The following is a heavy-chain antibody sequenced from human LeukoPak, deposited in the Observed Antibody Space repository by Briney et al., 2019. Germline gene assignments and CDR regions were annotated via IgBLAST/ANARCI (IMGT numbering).Heavy chain of an antibody. J-gene: IGHJ4*02. CDR1: GFTFSSHW. CDR2: IKQDGSEI. D-gene: IGHD6-13*01. V-gene: IGHV3-7*05. Sequence: VGSLTLSCAASGFTFSSHWVAWLRQAPEKGLEWVANIKQDGSEIYYVDSVRGRFTISRDNAKNSLYLQMNSLRAEDTAVYFCARWRTSNWSEFDYWGQEPVDTVPS. CDR3: ARWRTSNWSEFDY.